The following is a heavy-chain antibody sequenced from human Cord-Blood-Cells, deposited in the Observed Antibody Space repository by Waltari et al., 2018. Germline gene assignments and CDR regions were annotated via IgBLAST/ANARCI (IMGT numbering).Heavy chain of an antibody. J-gene: IGHJ4*02. Sequence: QVQLVQSGAEVKKPGASVKVSCKASGYTFTGYYMHWGRQAPGQGLEWMGGSNPNSGGTKYAPKLQGRVTMTRETSISTAYMELSRLGSDDTAVYYCASSSAGEGRYGYWGQGTLVTVSS. CDR1: GYTFTGYY. CDR2: SNPNSGGT. V-gene: IGHV1-2*02. D-gene: IGHD7-27*01. CDR3: ASSSAGEGRYGY.